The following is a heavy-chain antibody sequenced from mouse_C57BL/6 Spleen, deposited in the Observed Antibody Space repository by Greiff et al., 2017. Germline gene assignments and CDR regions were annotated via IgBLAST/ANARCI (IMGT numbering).Heavy chain of an antibody. V-gene: IGHV6-6*01. CDR2: IRNKANNHST. Sequence: EVKLQESGGGLVQPGGSMKLSCAASGFTFSDAWMDWVRQSPEKGLEWVAEIRNKANNHSTYYAESVQGRFSISRDDSKSSVYLQMYSLRAEDTGIYYCTRFWGDGFYYFDYWGQGTTLTVSS. D-gene: IGHD2-3*01. CDR3: TRFWGDGFYYFDY. J-gene: IGHJ2*01. CDR1: GFTFSDAW.